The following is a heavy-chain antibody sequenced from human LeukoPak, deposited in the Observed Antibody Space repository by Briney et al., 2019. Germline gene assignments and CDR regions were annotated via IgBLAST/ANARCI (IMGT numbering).Heavy chain of an antibody. Sequence: TGGSLRLSCAASGFSFSNAWMSWVRQAPGKGLEWVGRIKSKADGGTTDYAARVEGIFFVSRDDSKNTVYLQLNSLKTEDTGVYYCTTGNSIEVKDAFDIWGQGTMVTVSS. CDR1: GFSFSNAW. V-gene: IGHV3-15*01. D-gene: IGHD4-23*01. CDR2: IKSKADGGTT. J-gene: IGHJ3*02. CDR3: TTGNSIEVKDAFDI.